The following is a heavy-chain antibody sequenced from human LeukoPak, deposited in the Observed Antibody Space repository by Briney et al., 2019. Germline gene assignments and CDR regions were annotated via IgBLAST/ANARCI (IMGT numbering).Heavy chain of an antibody. D-gene: IGHD6-19*01. V-gene: IGHV3-21*01. CDR2: ISSSSNYI. CDR1: GFTFSSYS. CDR3: ARDPSSGWYLKGWFDP. Sequence: GSPRLSCAASGFTFSSYSMNWVRQAPGKGLEWVSSISSSSNYIYYADSVKGRFTISRDNAKNSLYLQMNSLRAEDTAVYYCARDPSSGWYLKGWFDPWGQGTLVTVSS. J-gene: IGHJ5*02.